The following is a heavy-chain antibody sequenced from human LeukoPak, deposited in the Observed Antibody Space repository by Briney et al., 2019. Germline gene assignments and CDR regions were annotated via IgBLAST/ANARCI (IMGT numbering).Heavy chain of an antibody. CDR1: GVTFSTSA. V-gene: IGHV1-58*02. CDR3: AAGGTVWTFDY. CDR2: IVVGSGDT. Sequence: GASVKVSCKASGVTFSTSAMQWVRQARGQRLEWIGWIVVGSGDTEYAQKLQERVTITRDMSTSTAYMELSGLRSEDTAVYYCAAGGTVWTFDYWGQGTLVTVSS. J-gene: IGHJ4*02. D-gene: IGHD2-15*01.